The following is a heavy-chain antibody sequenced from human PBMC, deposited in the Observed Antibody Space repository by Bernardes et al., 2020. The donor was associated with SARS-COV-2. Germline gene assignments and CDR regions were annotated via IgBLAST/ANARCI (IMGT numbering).Heavy chain of an antibody. Sequence: SETLSLTCTVSGGSTSSSIYYRGWIRQPPGKGLEWIGSIYYSGSTYYNPSLKSRVTISVDTSKNQFSLNLSSVTAADTAVYYCARQLYSSRYHWGQGTLVTVSS. CDR2: IYYSGST. CDR3: ARQLYSSRYH. J-gene: IGHJ5*02. CDR1: GGSTSSSIYY. D-gene: IGHD6-13*01. V-gene: IGHV4-39*01.